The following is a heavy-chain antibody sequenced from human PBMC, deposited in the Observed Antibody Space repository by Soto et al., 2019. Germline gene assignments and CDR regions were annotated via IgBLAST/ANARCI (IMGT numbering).Heavy chain of an antibody. Sequence: GASVKVSCKASGFTFTSSAVQWVRQARGQRLEWIGWIVVGSGNTNYAQKFQERVTITRDMSTSTAYMVLSSLRSEDTAVYYCAAAGYDILTGHYHFDYWGQGTLVTVSS. J-gene: IGHJ4*02. V-gene: IGHV1-58*01. CDR1: GFTFTSSA. CDR3: AAAGYDILTGHYHFDY. CDR2: IVVGSGNT. D-gene: IGHD3-9*01.